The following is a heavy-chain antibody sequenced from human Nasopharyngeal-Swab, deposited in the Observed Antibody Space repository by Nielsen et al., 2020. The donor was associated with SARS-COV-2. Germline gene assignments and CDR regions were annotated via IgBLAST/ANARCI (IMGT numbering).Heavy chain of an antibody. CDR3: ARIAQAAEPH. CDR1: GDSVSSNSAA. D-gene: IGHD1-14*01. CDR2: TYCRSKWYF. J-gene: IGHJ4*02. Sequence: SQTLSLTCAISGDSVSSNSAAWSWIRQSPSRGLEWLGRTYCRSKWYFNYGTSVKGRITINPDTSNNQFSLQLSFVTPEDTAVYYCARIAQAAEPHWGQGTLVTVSS. V-gene: IGHV6-1*01.